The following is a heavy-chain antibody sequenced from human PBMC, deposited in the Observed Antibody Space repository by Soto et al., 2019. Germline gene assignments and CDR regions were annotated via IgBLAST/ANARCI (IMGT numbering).Heavy chain of an antibody. J-gene: IGHJ6*02. CDR1: FIGYY. V-gene: IGHV1-2*02. Sequence: ASVKVSCKASFIGYYIHWVRQVPGQGLEWMGWINPKTGGPKYAQNFQGRVTMTSDTSINTAYMELSRLRFDDTAVYYCAKDRSTVVTRGTRSYYFYGLDVWGQ. D-gene: IGHD4-17*01. CDR3: AKDRSTVVTRGTRSYYFYGLDV. CDR2: INPKTGGP.